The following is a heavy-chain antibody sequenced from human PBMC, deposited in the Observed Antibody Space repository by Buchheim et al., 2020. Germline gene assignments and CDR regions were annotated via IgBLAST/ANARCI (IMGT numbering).Heavy chain of an antibody. Sequence: QVHLVESGGGVVQPGRSLRVSCTASGFTFSNFAMHWVRQAPGKGLEWVAVISYDGLNKNYADSVRGRFTISRDNSKNTLDFEMNSLRGEDTAIYYCARDPVFGVVAIPGFFDYWGQGAL. J-gene: IGHJ4*02. CDR3: ARDPVFGVVAIPGFFDY. D-gene: IGHD5-12*01. CDR1: GFTFSNFA. CDR2: ISYDGLNK. V-gene: IGHV3-30*14.